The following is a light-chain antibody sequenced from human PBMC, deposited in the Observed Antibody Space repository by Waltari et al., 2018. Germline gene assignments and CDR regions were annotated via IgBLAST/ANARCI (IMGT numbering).Light chain of an antibody. J-gene: IGKJ1*01. CDR3: QQHGTLPAT. CDR2: GVS. V-gene: IGKV3-20*01. CDR1: QVVSRSR. Sequence: EVVLTQSPGTLSLSPGETATISCRASQVVSRSRVAWYLHKPGQAPRRLIYGVSGRATGIPDRFSGSGSGTDFSLTISRLEPEDFAVDYCQQHGTLPATFGQGTKVEIK.